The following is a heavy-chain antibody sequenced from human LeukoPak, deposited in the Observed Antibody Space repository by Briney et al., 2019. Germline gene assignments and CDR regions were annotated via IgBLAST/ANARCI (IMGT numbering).Heavy chain of an antibody. CDR1: GFTFSSYS. Sequence: GGSLRLSCAASGFTFSSYSMNWVRQAPGKGLEWVSSISSSSSYIYYADSVKGRFTVSRDNAKNSLFLQMNSLRAEDTAVYYCARSLPQDAFDVWGQGTMVTVSS. V-gene: IGHV3-21*01. CDR3: ARSLPQDAFDV. CDR2: ISSSSSYI. J-gene: IGHJ3*01.